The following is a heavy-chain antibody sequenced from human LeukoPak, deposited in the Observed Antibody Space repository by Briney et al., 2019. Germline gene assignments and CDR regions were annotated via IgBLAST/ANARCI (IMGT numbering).Heavy chain of an antibody. V-gene: IGHV1-2*02. CDR1: GYTFTGHY. D-gene: IGHD1-1*01. J-gene: IGHJ3*02. CDR2: INPNSGGT. Sequence: ASVKVSCKASGYTFTGHYMHWVRQAPGQGPEWMGWINPNSGGTNYAQKFQGRVTMTRDTSISTAYMELSGLRSDDTAVYYCARCSAPHWIFDAFDIWGQGTMVTVSS. CDR3: ARCSAPHWIFDAFDI.